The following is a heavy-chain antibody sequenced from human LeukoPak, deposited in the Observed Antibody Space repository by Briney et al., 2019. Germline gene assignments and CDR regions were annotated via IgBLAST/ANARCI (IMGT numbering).Heavy chain of an antibody. D-gene: IGHD3-10*02. CDR1: GFTFSSYS. Sequence: GGSLRLSCAASGFTFSSYSMNWVRQAPGKGLEWVSSISSSSSYIYYADSVKGRFTISRDNSKNTLYLQMNSLRAEDTAVYYCARDLFLNGDYVRGDQYWGQGTLVTVSS. CDR3: ARDLFLNGDYVRGDQY. V-gene: IGHV3-21*01. J-gene: IGHJ4*02. CDR2: ISSSSSYI.